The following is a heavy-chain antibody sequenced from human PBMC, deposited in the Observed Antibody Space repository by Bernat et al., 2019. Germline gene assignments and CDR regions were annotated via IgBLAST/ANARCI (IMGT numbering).Heavy chain of an antibody. Sequence: VQLVESGGGVVQPGRSLRLSCAASGFTFSSYGMHWVRQAPGKGLEWVAVISYDGSNKYYADSVKGRFTISRDNSKNTLYLQMNSLRAEDTAVYYCAKDRYYGDFVGIFDYWGQGTLVTVSS. V-gene: IGHV3-30*18. CDR3: AKDRYYGDFVGIFDY. CDR2: ISYDGSNK. J-gene: IGHJ4*02. CDR1: GFTFSSYG. D-gene: IGHD4-17*01.